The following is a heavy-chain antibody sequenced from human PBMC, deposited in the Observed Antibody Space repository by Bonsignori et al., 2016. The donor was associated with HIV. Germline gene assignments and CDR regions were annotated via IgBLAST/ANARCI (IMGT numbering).Heavy chain of an antibody. Sequence: SETLSLTCTVSGDSIDNFYWAWIRQPAGKGLEWIGRIYASGSTNYNPSLKSRVTMSVDTSKSQFSLNLTSVTAADTAIYYCARGPYGVISGGPNFDYWGQGILVTVSS. J-gene: IGHJ4*02. CDR2: IYASGST. CDR1: GDSIDNFY. CDR3: ARGPYGVISGGPNFDY. D-gene: IGHD4-17*01. V-gene: IGHV4-4*07.